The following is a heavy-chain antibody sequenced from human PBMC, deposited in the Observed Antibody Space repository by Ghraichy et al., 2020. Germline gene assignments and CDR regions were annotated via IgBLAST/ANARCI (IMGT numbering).Heavy chain of an antibody. V-gene: IGHV4-59*01. CDR1: GGSISSYY. CDR2: IYYSGST. D-gene: IGHD1-26*01. Sequence: SETLSLTCTVSGGSISSYYWSWIRQPPGKGLEWIGYIYYSGSTNYNPSLKSRVTISVDTSKNQFSLKLSSVTAADTAVYYCARVEDGSYLDYWGQGTLVTVSS. J-gene: IGHJ4*02. CDR3: ARVEDGSYLDY.